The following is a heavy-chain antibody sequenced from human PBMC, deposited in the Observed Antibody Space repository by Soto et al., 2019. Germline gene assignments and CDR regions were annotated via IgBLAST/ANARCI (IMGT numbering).Heavy chain of an antibody. CDR2: IKQDGSET. J-gene: IGHJ5*02. CDR3: AREVRATFDP. Sequence: EVQLVESGGGLVQPGGSLRLSCEASGFTFNTYWMAWVRQAPGKGPEWVASIKQDGSETFYMDSVRGRFTISKDSAKNSLYLQMNSLRAEDMAVYYCAREVRATFDPWGQGTLVTVSS. V-gene: IGHV3-7*01. D-gene: IGHD1-26*01. CDR1: GFTFNTYW.